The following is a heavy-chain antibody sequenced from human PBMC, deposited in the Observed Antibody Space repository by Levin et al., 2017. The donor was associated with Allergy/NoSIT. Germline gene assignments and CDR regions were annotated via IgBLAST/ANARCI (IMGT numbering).Heavy chain of an antibody. CDR2: VSGSGSRT. J-gene: IGHJ4*02. CDR3: VRHVDGSSWLD. Sequence: GGSLRLSCAASGFTFSSYAMNWVRQAPGKGLEWVSTVSGSGSRTDYAESVKGRFTISRDDSKNTAYLQVNSLNTEDAAVYYCVRHVDGSSWLDWGQGTLVTVSS. D-gene: IGHD6-13*01. CDR1: GFTFSSYA. V-gene: IGHV3-23*01.